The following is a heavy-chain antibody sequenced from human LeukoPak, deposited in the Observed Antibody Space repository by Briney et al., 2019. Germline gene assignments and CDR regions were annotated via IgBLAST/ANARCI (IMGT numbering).Heavy chain of an antibody. CDR1: GFTFSSYG. Sequence: PGRSLRLSCAASGFTFSSYGMHWVRQAPGKGLEWVAVISYDGSNKYYADSVKGRFTISRDNSKNTLYLQMNSLRAEDTAVYYCAKERLYCSGGSCSRIYYYYGMDVWAKGPRSPSP. D-gene: IGHD2-15*01. V-gene: IGHV3-30*18. J-gene: IGHJ6*02. CDR3: AKERLYCSGGSCSRIYYYYGMDV. CDR2: ISYDGSNK.